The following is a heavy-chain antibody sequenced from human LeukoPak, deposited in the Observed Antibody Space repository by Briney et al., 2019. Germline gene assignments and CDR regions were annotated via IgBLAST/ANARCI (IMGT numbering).Heavy chain of an antibody. J-gene: IGHJ4*02. CDR2: ISSSSSYI. CDR3: ARDRSSRSGDY. D-gene: IGHD6-6*01. Sequence: GGSLRLSCAASGFTFSSSWMHWVRQAPGKGLEWVSSISSSSSYIYYADSVKGRFTISRDNAKNSLYLQMNSLRAEDTAVYYCARDRSSRSGDYWGQGTLVTVSS. V-gene: IGHV3-21*01. CDR1: GFTFSSSW.